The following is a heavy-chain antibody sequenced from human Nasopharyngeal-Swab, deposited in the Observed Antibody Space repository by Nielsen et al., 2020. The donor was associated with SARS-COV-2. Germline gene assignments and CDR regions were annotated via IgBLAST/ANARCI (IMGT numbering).Heavy chain of an antibody. D-gene: IGHD3-22*01. J-gene: IGHJ4*02. V-gene: IGHV3-30*18. CDR3: TKRGGGGSGYYYHFFDY. Sequence: GGSLRLSCVASGFTFDTYGMHWVRPAPGKGLEWVALISHDGSSVRYGDSVKGRFTISRDNSKNTLYLQMTSLGGDDTAVYYCTKRGGGGSGYYYHFFDYWGQGTLVTVSS. CDR1: GFTFDTYG. CDR2: ISHDGSSV.